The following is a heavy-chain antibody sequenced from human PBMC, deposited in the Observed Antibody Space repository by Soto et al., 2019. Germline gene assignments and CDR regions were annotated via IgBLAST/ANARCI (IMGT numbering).Heavy chain of an antibody. CDR2: IAYDGRNK. Sequence: QVQLVESGGGVDQPGRSLRLSCAASGFTCSSYAMHWVRQAPGKGLEWVAVIAYDGRNKYYADSVKGRFTISRDNSKNALYLQMNSLRIEDTAVYYCARELERVFDYWGQGTLVTVSS. V-gene: IGHV3-30*04. CDR1: GFTCSSYA. D-gene: IGHD1-1*01. J-gene: IGHJ4*02. CDR3: ARELERVFDY.